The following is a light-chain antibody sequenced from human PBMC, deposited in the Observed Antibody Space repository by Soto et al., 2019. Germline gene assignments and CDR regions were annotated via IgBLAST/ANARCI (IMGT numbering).Light chain of an antibody. J-gene: IGKJ3*01. CDR2: ASS. Sequence: DIQMTQSPSSVSASVGDTVIITCRASQDILSWLAWYQQKPGEAPRLLIYASSNLQSGVPSRFSSSRSGTDFTLTISSLQPEDFATYYCQQANTFPITFGPGTRLDIK. CDR3: QQANTFPIT. V-gene: IGKV1-12*01. CDR1: QDILSW.